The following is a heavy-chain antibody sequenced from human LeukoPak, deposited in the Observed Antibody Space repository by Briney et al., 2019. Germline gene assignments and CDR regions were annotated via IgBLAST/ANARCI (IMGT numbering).Heavy chain of an antibody. CDR2: IYYSGST. CDR1: GGSISSSSYY. Sequence: PSETLSLTCTVSGGSISSSSYYWGWIRQPPGKGLEWIGSIYYSGSTYYNPSLKSRVTISVDTSKNQFSLKLSSVTAADTAVYYCARDSNNCGGDCYPTPFDYWGQGTLVTVSS. J-gene: IGHJ4*02. V-gene: IGHV4-39*07. D-gene: IGHD2-21*02. CDR3: ARDSNNCGGDCYPTPFDY.